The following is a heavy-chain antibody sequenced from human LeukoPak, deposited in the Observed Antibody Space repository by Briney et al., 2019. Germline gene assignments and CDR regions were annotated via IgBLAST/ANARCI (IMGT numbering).Heavy chain of an antibody. CDR3: AKEGLYYFFWSGTN. D-gene: IGHD3-3*01. Sequence: GGSLRLSCAASGFTFSSYAMSWVRQAPGKGLEWVSAISGSGGSTYYADSVKGRFTTSRDNSKNTLYLQMNSLRAEDTAVYYCAKEGLYYFFWSGTNWGQGTLVTVSS. CDR2: ISGSGGST. J-gene: IGHJ4*02. V-gene: IGHV3-23*01. CDR1: GFTFSSYA.